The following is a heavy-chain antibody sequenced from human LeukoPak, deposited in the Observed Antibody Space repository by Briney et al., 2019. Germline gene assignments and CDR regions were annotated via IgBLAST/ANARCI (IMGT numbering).Heavy chain of an antibody. Sequence: PSETLSLTCTVSGGSISSSSYYWGWIRQPPGKGLEWIGSIYYSGSTYYNPSLKSRVTISVDTSKNQFSLKLSSVTAADTAVYYCARSATRGAIISWGQGTLVTVSS. V-gene: IGHV4-39*07. CDR2: IYYSGST. CDR1: GGSISSSSYY. J-gene: IGHJ4*02. D-gene: IGHD3-10*01. CDR3: ARSATRGAIIS.